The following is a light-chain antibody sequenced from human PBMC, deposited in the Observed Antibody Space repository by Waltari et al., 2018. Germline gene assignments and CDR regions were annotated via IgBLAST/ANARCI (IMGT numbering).Light chain of an antibody. CDR1: NSNIGRNH. CDR3: APWDDSLNGVM. J-gene: IGLJ3*02. V-gene: IGLV1-44*01. Sequence: QSVLTQPPSASGTPGQTVTISCSGSNSNIGRNHVSWYQQVPGTAPKLLIYDNEQRPSGVPARVSGSKSGTAASLAISGLQSEDEAHYYCAPWDDSLNGVMFGGGTKLTVL. CDR2: DNE.